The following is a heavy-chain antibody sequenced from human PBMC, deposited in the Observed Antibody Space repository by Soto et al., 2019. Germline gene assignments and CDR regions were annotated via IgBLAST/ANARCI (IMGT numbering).Heavy chain of an antibody. J-gene: IGHJ4*02. CDR3: ARDAPPEDC. CDR2: ISAYNGNT. V-gene: IGHV1-18*01. Sequence: QVQLVQSGAEVKKPGASVKVSCKASGYTFTSYAISWVRQAPGQGLEWMGWISAYNGNTKYAQKLQGRVTMTTDTSTITAYMELRRLISDDTAEYYCARDAPPEDCWGQGTLVTVSS. CDR1: GYTFTSYA.